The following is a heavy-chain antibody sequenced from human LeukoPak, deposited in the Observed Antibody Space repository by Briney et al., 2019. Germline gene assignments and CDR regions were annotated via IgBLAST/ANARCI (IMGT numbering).Heavy chain of an antibody. CDR3: ARAPVGRRSYYMDV. CDR1: GGSISSGSYY. Sequence: SETLSLTCTVSGGSISSGSYYWNWIRQPAGKGLEWIGRISTSVNPNYNPSLKSRVTISVDTSKNQFSLKLNSLTAADTAVYYCARAPVGRRSYYMDVWGKGTTVTISS. V-gene: IGHV4-61*02. D-gene: IGHD3-10*01. J-gene: IGHJ6*03. CDR2: ISTSVNP.